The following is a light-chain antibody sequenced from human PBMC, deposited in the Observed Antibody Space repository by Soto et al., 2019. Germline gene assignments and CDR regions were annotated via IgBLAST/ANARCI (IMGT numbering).Light chain of an antibody. CDR2: AAS. J-gene: IGKJ1*01. Sequence: DSQMTQSPSYVSASIGDRVTISCRASQDIRSWLAWYQQKPGKAPKLLLYAASSLQRGVPSRFSGSGSGTNFTLTISSLQAEDFATYYCQQAKSPGAFGQGSKV. V-gene: IGKV1D-12*01. CDR1: QDIRSW. CDR3: QQAKSPGA.